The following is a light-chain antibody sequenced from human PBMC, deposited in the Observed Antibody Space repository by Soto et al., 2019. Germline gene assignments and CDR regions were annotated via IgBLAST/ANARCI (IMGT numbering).Light chain of an antibody. V-gene: IGKV1-16*02. CDR1: QGISNY. J-gene: IGKJ4*01. Sequence: DIHMTQSPSSLSASVGYIVTITRRASQGISNYLAWFQKKPGKAPKSLIYAASSLRSGVPSKLRGSGYGTDLTITISSMQTEDFETYYCQQYNSYPLTFGGGTKVDIK. CDR3: QQYNSYPLT. CDR2: AAS.